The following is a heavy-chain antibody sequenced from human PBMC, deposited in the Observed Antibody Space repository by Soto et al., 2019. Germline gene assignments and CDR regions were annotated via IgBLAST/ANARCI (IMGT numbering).Heavy chain of an antibody. D-gene: IGHD5-18*01. Sequence: SETLSLTCAVSGGYLSSSNLWSWVRQPPGKGLEWIGEIYHSGSTNYNPSLKSRVTISVDKSKNQFSLKLSSVTAADTAVYYCAEQGLWFWAFDIWGQGTMVTVSS. V-gene: IGHV4-4*02. CDR1: GGYLSSSNL. CDR3: AEQGLWFWAFDI. J-gene: IGHJ3*02. CDR2: IYHSGST.